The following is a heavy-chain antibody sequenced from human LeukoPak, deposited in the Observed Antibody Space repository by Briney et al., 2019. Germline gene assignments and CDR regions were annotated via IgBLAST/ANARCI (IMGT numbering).Heavy chain of an antibody. Sequence: SETLPLTCAVHGGSCDDYYCSWIRQPPGKGLEWIGEIHPHGIFYYNSSLTSRLTISIDTSKSQFSLRLTSVTAADTAFYYCARGRDRSKAGDLWGQGSLVIVSS. D-gene: IGHD5-24*01. J-gene: IGHJ5*02. CDR3: ARGRDRSKAGDL. V-gene: IGHV4-34*01. CDR2: IHPHGIF. CDR1: GGSCDDYY.